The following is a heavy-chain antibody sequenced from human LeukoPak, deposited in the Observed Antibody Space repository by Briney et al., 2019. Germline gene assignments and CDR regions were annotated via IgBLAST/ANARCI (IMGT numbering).Heavy chain of an antibody. CDR2: IYTRGNT. Sequence: SETLSLTCTVSGASISSYYWSWSRQSPGKGLEWIGYIYTRGNTKYNPSFRSRVSMSADTSKNQFSLKLRSVTAADTAVYSCARETVRGVHWFDPWGQGTLVTVSS. J-gene: IGHJ5*02. CDR1: GASISSYY. V-gene: IGHV4-4*09. D-gene: IGHD3-10*01. CDR3: ARETVRGVHWFDP.